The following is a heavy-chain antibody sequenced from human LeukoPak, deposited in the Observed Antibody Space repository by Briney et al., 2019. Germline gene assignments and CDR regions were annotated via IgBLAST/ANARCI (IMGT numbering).Heavy chain of an antibody. J-gene: IGHJ6*04. Sequence: GGSLRLSCAASGFTFSSCGMHWVRQAPGKGLEWVAVISYDGSNKYYADSVKGRFTISRDNSKNTLYLQMNSLRAEDTAVYYCAKVPGLERACYYYGMDVWGKGTTVTVSS. CDR3: AKVPGLERACYYYGMDV. CDR2: ISYDGSNK. D-gene: IGHD1-1*01. V-gene: IGHV3-30*18. CDR1: GFTFSSCG.